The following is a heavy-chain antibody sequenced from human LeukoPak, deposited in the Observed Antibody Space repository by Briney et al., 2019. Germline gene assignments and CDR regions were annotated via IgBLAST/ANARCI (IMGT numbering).Heavy chain of an antibody. Sequence: GGSLRLSCVASGFTFVNHWMTWVRQAPGKGLEWVANINQDESERYYVDSVKGRFTISRDNAKNSLYLQMNSLRAEDTAVYYCARGPRYVWGPRVGPNDYWGQGTLVTVSS. V-gene: IGHV3-7*03. CDR2: INQDESER. D-gene: IGHD3-16*01. J-gene: IGHJ4*02. CDR1: GFTFVNHW. CDR3: ARGPRYVWGPRVGPNDY.